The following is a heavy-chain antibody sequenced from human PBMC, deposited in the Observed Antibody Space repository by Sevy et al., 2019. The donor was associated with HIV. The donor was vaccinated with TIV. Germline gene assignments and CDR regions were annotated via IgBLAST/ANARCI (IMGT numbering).Heavy chain of an antibody. J-gene: IGHJ6*02. D-gene: IGHD5-18*01. V-gene: IGHV1-18*01. Sequence: ASVKVSCKASGYTFTSYGISWVRQAPGQGLEWMGWISAYNGNTNYAQKLQGRVTMTTDTSTSTAYMELRSLRSDDTAVYYCARDRDTAMAQYYYYYGMDVWGQGTTVTVSS. CDR2: ISAYNGNT. CDR3: ARDRDTAMAQYYYYYGMDV. CDR1: GYTFTSYG.